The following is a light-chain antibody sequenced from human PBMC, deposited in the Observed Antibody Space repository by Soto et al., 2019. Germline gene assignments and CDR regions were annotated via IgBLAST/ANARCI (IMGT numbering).Light chain of an antibody. CDR1: ISDLSSYNY. J-gene: IGLJ1*01. CDR3: SSYTDSSNYV. CDR2: QVT. Sequence: SVPTPPASGSGSTGQSVTISCTGTISDLSSYNYVSWYQQQPGKAPKLMIYQVTNRPSGVSNRFSGSRSGNTASLTISGLQAEDEADYYCSSYTDSSNYVFGTGTKVT. V-gene: IGLV2-14*01.